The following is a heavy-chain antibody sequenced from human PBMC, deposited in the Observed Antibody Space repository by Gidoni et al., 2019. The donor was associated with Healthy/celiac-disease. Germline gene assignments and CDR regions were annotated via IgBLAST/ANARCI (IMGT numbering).Heavy chain of an antibody. CDR2: INPSGGST. CDR3: ARVRVGYYDSSSAFDY. V-gene: IGHV1-46*01. CDR1: GYTFTSYY. J-gene: IGHJ4*02. D-gene: IGHD3-22*01. Sequence: QVQLVQSGAEVKKPGASVKVSCKASGYTFTSYYMHWVRQAPGQGLEWMGIINPSGGSTSYAQKFQGRVTMTRDTSTSTVYMELSSLRSEDTAVYYCARVRVGYYDSSSAFDYWGQGTLVTVSS.